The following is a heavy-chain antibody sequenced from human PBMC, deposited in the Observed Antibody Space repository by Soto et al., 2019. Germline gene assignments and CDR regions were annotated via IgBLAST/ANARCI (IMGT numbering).Heavy chain of an antibody. CDR1: GYTFTSYG. J-gene: IGHJ4*02. Sequence: NVSCKASGYTFTSYGISWVRQAPGQGLEWMGWISAYNGNTNYAQKIQGRVTMTTDTSTSTAYMELRSLRSDDTAVYYCARALVVVVAAADYWGQGTLVTVSS. D-gene: IGHD2-15*01. CDR3: ARALVVVVAAADY. V-gene: IGHV1-18*01. CDR2: ISAYNGNT.